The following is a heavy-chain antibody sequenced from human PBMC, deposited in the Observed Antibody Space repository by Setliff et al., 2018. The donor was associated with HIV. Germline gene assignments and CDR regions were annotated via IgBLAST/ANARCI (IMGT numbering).Heavy chain of an antibody. V-gene: IGHV3-48*01. J-gene: IGHJ4*02. D-gene: IGHD6-19*01. Sequence: GGSLRLSCAASGFTFSSHSMNWVRQSPGKGLEWVSYISSSSSSIYYADSVKGRFTISRDNAKNPLYLQMNSLRVEDTAVYYCAKDYSSGWYRHFDYWGQGTLVTVSS. CDR3: AKDYSSGWYRHFDY. CDR2: ISSSSSSI. CDR1: GFTFSSHS.